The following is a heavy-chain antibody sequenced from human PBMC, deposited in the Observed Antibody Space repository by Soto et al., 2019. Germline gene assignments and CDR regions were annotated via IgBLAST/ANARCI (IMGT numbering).Heavy chain of an antibody. Sequence: TGGSLRLSCAASGFTFSSYAMHWVRQAPGKGLEWVAVISYDGSNKYYADSVKGRFTISRDNSKNTLYLQMNSLRAEDTAVYYCARDPAVRFLEWHPQGSDYYYYGMDVWGQGTTVTVSS. V-gene: IGHV3-30-3*01. CDR3: ARDPAVRFLEWHPQGSDYYYYGMDV. J-gene: IGHJ6*02. CDR2: ISYDGSNK. CDR1: GFTFSSYA. D-gene: IGHD3-3*01.